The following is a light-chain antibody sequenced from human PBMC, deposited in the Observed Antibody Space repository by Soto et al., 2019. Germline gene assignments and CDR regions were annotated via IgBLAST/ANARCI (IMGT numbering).Light chain of an antibody. V-gene: IGKV3-20*01. CDR1: QSVRSTY. CDR2: GAS. Sequence: EIVLTQSPGTLSLSPGERATLSCRASQSVRSTYLAWYQQKPGQAPRLLIYGASSRATGIPDRFSGSVSGTDFTLTISRLEPEDFAVYYCQQYAGSPPLTFGGGTKVDI. CDR3: QQYAGSPPLT. J-gene: IGKJ4*01.